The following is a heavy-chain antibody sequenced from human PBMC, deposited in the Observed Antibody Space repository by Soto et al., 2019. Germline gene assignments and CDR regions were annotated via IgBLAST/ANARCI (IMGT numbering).Heavy chain of an antibody. D-gene: IGHD1-26*01. CDR3: ARELVGATDY. CDR1: GFTFSSYG. J-gene: IGHJ4*02. CDR2: IWYDGSNK. Sequence: QVQLVESGGGVVQPGRSLRLSCGASGFTFSSYGMHWVRQAPGKGLEWVAVIWYDGSNKYYADSVKGRFTISRDNSKNTLYLQMNSLRAEDTAVYYCARELVGATDYWGQGTLVTVSS. V-gene: IGHV3-33*01.